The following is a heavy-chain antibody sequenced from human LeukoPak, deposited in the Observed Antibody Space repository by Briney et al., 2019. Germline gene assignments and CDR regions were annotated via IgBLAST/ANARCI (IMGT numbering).Heavy chain of an antibody. V-gene: IGHV4-59*01. D-gene: IGHD2-2*01. CDR2: ISSSGST. CDR1: GGSISSYY. CDR3: ARGRGYCSSTSCANFDY. J-gene: IGHJ4*02. Sequence: PSETLSLTCTVSGGSISSYYWSWIRQPPGKGLEWIGYISSSGSTNYNPSLESRVTISGDTSKNQFSLKLTPVTAADTALYYCARGRGYCSSTSCANFDYWGQGSLVTVSS.